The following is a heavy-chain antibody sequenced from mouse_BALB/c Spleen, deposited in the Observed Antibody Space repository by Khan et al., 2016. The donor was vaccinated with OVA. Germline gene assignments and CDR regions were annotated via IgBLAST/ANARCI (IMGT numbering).Heavy chain of an antibody. Sequence: EVKLLEPGPGLVKPSQSLSLTCTVTGYSITSGYCWNWIRQFPGNKLEWMGYISYSGSTNYNPSLKNRISITRDTSKNQFFMQLNSVTTEDTATYYCARTARIKYWGQGTTLTVSS. D-gene: IGHD1-2*01. V-gene: IGHV3-1*02. CDR3: ARTARIKY. J-gene: IGHJ2*01. CDR2: ISYSGST. CDR1: GYSITSGYC.